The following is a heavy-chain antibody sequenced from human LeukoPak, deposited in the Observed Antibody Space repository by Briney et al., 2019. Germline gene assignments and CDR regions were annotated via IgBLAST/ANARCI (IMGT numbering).Heavy chain of an antibody. Sequence: SETLSLTCAVYGGSFSGYYWSWIRQPPGKGLEWIGEINHSGSTNYNPSLKSRVTISVDTSKNPFSLKLSSVTAADTAVYYCARGDTYYYDSSGAWFDPWGQGTLVTVSS. CDR1: GGSFSGYY. V-gene: IGHV4-34*01. D-gene: IGHD3-22*01. CDR3: ARGDTYYYDSSGAWFDP. CDR2: INHSGST. J-gene: IGHJ5*02.